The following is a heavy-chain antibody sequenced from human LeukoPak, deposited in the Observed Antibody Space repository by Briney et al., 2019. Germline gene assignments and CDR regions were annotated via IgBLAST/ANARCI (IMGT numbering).Heavy chain of an antibody. J-gene: IGHJ5*02. D-gene: IGHD1-1*01. V-gene: IGHV3-48*01. CDR2: ISSSSTI. CDR1: GFTFSSYS. CDR3: ARDLGSGYGTGSLGWFDP. Sequence: GGSLRLSCAASGFTFSSYSMDWVRQAPGKGLEWVSYISSSSTIYYADSVKGRFTISRDNAKNSLYLQMNSLRAEDTAVYYCARDLGSGYGTGSLGWFDPWGQGTLVTVSS.